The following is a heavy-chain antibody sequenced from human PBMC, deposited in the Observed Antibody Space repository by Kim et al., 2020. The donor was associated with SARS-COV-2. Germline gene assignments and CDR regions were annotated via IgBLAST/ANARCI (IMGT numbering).Heavy chain of an antibody. D-gene: IGHD3-10*01. CDR3: ARDGNGSGSYYQSLDY. J-gene: IGHJ4*02. Sequence: SVKVSCKASGGTFSSYAISWVRQAPGQGLEWMGGIIPIFGTANYAQKFQGRVTITADESTSTAYMELSSLRSEDTVVYYCARDGNGSGSYYQSLDYWGQGTLVTVSS. V-gene: IGHV1-69*13. CDR1: GGTFSSYA. CDR2: IIPIFGTA.